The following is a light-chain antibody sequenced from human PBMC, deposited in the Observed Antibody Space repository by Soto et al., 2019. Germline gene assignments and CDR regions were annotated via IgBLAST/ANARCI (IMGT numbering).Light chain of an antibody. CDR2: DAS. J-gene: IGKJ4*01. V-gene: IGKV1-33*01. Sequence: DIQITQSPSSLSASVGDKVTFTCQASQDISDFLDWYQQKPGKAPKLLIYDASNLQIGVPSRFSATGCGTDLTFAISSPQAKEFATYSCQQYDPLPLTFGGWTKVEIK. CDR3: QQYDPLPLT. CDR1: QDISDF.